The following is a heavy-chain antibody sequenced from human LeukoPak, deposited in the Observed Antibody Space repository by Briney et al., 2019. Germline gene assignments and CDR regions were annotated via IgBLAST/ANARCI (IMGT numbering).Heavy chain of an antibody. Sequence: GESLKISRKGSGYSFTSYWIGWVRQMPGKGLEWMGIIYPGDSDTRYSPSFQGQVTISADKSISTAYLQWSSLKASDTAMYYCARHGTYYDFWSGYYENWFDPWGQGTLVTVSS. J-gene: IGHJ5*02. V-gene: IGHV5-51*01. CDR2: IYPGDSDT. CDR1: GYSFTSYW. CDR3: ARHGTYYDFWSGYYENWFDP. D-gene: IGHD3-3*01.